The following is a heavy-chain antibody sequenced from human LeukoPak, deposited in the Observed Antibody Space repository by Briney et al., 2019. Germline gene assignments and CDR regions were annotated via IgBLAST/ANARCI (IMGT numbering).Heavy chain of an antibody. Sequence: SETLSLTCTVSGGSISSYYWSWIRQPAGKGLEWIGRIYTSGSTNYNPSLKSRVTMSVDTSKNQFSLKLSSVTAADTAVYYCARGQRVRGVIAAFDYWGQGTLVTVSS. D-gene: IGHD3-10*01. CDR1: GGSISSYY. CDR3: ARGQRVRGVIAAFDY. V-gene: IGHV4-4*07. J-gene: IGHJ4*02. CDR2: IYTSGST.